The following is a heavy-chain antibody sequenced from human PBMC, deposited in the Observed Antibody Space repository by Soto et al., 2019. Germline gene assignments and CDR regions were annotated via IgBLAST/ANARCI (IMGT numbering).Heavy chain of an antibody. D-gene: IGHD3-10*01. CDR1: GGSFSGYY. CDR2: INHSGST. CDR3: ARGRGAYYYYYGMDV. V-gene: IGHV4-34*01. J-gene: IGHJ6*02. Sequence: SETLSLTCAVYGGSFSGYYWSWIRQPPGKGLEWIGEINHSGSTNYNPSLKSRVTISVDTSKNQFSLKLSSVTAADTAVYYCARGRGAYYYYYGMDVWGQGTTVTVSS.